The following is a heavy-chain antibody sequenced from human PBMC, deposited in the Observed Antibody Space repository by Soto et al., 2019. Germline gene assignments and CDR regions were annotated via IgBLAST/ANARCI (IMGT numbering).Heavy chain of an antibody. V-gene: IGHV5-51*01. J-gene: IGHJ6*02. CDR2: IYPGDSDT. Sequence: PGESLKISCKGSGYSFTSYWIGWVRQMPGKGLEWMGIIYPGDSDTRYSPSFQGQVTISADKSISTAYLQWSSLKASDTAMYYCARLGLGIATAGTGAYYYYYGMDVWGQGTTVTVSS. D-gene: IGHD6-13*01. CDR1: GYSFTSYW. CDR3: ARLGLGIATAGTGAYYYYYGMDV.